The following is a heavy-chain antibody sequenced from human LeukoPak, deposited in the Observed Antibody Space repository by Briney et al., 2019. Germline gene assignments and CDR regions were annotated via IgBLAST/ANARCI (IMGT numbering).Heavy chain of an antibody. CDR2: IRSKTYGGTT. J-gene: IGHJ4*02. V-gene: IGHV3-49*03. CDR3: IGTTQLWALDY. Sequence: GGSLRLSCTASGFTFGDYAMTWFRQAPGKGLEWVGFIRSKTYGGTTEYAASVKGRFTISRDDSKSIAYLQMNSLKTEDTAVYYCIGTTQLWALDYWGQGTLVTVSS. D-gene: IGHD5-18*01. CDR1: GFTFGDYA.